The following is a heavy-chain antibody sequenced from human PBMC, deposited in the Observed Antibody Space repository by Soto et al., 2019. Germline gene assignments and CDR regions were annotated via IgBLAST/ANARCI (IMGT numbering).Heavy chain of an antibody. CDR1: GFTFSSYA. V-gene: IGHV3-30-3*01. J-gene: IGHJ6*02. D-gene: IGHD5-12*01. CDR2: ISYDGSNK. Sequence: GGSLRLSCAASGFTFSSYAMHWVRQAPGKGLEWVAVISYDGSNKYYADSVKGRFTISRDNSKNTRYLQMNSLRAEDTAVYYCARGDQVATILYYYYYGMDVWGQGTTVTVSS. CDR3: ARGDQVATILYYYYYGMDV.